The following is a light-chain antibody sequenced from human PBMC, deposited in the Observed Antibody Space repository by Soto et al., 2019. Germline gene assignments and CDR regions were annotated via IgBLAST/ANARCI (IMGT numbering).Light chain of an antibody. CDR1: RSDIGASIY. J-gene: IGLJ2*01. V-gene: IGLV2-14*01. Sequence: QSVLTQPASVSGSPGQSITISCTGTRSDIGASIYVSWFQQYPGEAPKCMIYDVNNRPSGVSNRFSGSKSGSTASLTISGLQAEVEAVYYCTSYTTSNTLALGGGTKVTVL. CDR2: DVN. CDR3: TSYTTSNTLA.